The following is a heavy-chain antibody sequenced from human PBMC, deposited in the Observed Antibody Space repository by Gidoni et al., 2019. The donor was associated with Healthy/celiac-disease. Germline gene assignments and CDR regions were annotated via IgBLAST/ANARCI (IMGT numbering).Heavy chain of an antibody. Sequence: QVQLLQSVSAVTKPLSSVKLSCNASGGPFSSYAISWVRQAPGQGLEWMGRIIPILGIANYAQKFQGRVTITADKSTSTAYMELSSLRSEDTAVYYGARAREEYSSSPEAFDIWGQGTMVTVSS. V-gene: IGHV1-69*04. CDR1: GGPFSSYA. J-gene: IGHJ3*02. CDR2: IIPILGIA. D-gene: IGHD6-6*01. CDR3: ARAREEYSSSPEAFDI.